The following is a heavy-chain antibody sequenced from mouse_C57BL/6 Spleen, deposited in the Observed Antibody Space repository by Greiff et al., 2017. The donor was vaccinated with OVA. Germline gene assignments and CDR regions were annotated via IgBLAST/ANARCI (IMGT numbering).Heavy chain of an antibody. D-gene: IGHD2-4*01. CDR3: ASYDYDKFAY. CDR2: ISNGGGST. V-gene: IGHV5-12*01. CDR1: GFTFSDYY. J-gene: IGHJ3*01. Sequence: EVKLMESGGGLVQPGGSLKLSCAASGFTFSDYYMYWVRQTPEKRLEWVAYISNGGGSTYYPDTVKGRFTISRDNAKNTLYLQMSRLKSEDTAMYYCASYDYDKFAYWGQGTLVTVSA.